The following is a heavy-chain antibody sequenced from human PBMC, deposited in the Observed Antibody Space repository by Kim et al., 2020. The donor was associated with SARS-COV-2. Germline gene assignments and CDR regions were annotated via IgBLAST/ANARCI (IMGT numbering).Heavy chain of an antibody. CDR1: GGSFSGYY. Sequence: SETLSLTCAVYGGSFSGYYWTWIRQPPGKGLEWIGEINHSGSTNYNPSLKSRVTISVDTSKNQFSLKLSSVTAADAAMYYCARYYGSGTFNCFDPWGQGT. CDR3: ARYYGSGTFNCFDP. J-gene: IGHJ5*02. D-gene: IGHD3-10*01. CDR2: INHSGST. V-gene: IGHV4-34*01.